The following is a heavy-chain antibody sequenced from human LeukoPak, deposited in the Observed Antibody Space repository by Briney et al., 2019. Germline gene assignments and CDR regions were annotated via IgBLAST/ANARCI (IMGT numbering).Heavy chain of an antibody. V-gene: IGHV4-59*08. J-gene: IGHJ4*02. Sequence: PSETLSLTCSVTGGTLNSFYWSWIRQPPGKGLEYIGYVYYTGKTNYNPSFKSRVTLSADTSKNQFSLKQRSVTVADTAVYYCARWNAVITSLDHWGQGILVAVSS. CDR1: GGTLNSFY. CDR2: VYYTGKT. D-gene: IGHD3-16*01. CDR3: ARWNAVITSLDH.